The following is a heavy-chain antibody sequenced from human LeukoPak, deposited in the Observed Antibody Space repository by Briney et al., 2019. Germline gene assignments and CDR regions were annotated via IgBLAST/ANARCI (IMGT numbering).Heavy chain of an antibody. CDR2: IRYDGSGK. V-gene: IGHV3-30*02. Sequence: PGGSLTLSCAASGFTFSNFGMYWVRQAPGKGLEWVAFIRYDGSGKYSADAVKGRFTISRDNSKNTLYLQMNSLRAEDTALYYCARGLNAMIDTWGAGELGTVSS. CDR1: GFTFSNFG. J-gene: IGHJ5*02. CDR3: ARGLNAMIDT. D-gene: IGHD2-2*01.